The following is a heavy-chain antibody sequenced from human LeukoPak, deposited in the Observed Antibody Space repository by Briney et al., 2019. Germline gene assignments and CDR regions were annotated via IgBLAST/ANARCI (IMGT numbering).Heavy chain of an antibody. J-gene: IGHJ3*02. CDR1: GFSFSTSW. D-gene: IGHD2-2*01. CDR2: IKEDGTEK. V-gene: IGHV3-7*01. Sequence: GGSLRLSCEASGFSFSTSWMSWVRQAPGKGLEWVANIKEDGTEKYYVDSVKGRFTISRDDAKNSLYLQMSNLRAEDTAVYYCARASKFWSDPNAFDIWGQGTMVTVSS. CDR3: ARASKFWSDPNAFDI.